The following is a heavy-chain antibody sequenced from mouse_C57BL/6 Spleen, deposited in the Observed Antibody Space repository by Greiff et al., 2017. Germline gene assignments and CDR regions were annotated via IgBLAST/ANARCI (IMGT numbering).Heavy chain of an antibody. D-gene: IGHD2-3*01. Sequence: VQLQQSGAELVRPGASVTLSCKASGYTFTGYEMHWVKQTPVHGLEWIGAIDPETGGTAYNQKFKGKAILTADKSSSTAYMELRSLTSEDSAVYYCTRSWLLRDAMDYWGQGTSVTVSS. CDR1: GYTFTGYE. V-gene: IGHV1-15*01. CDR3: TRSWLLRDAMDY. CDR2: IDPETGGT. J-gene: IGHJ4*01.